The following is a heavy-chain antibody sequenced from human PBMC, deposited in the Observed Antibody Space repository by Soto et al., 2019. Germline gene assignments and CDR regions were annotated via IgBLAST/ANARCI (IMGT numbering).Heavy chain of an antibody. CDR1: GYIYSGYW. V-gene: IGHV5-10-1*01. J-gene: IGHJ4*02. Sequence: KGTGYIYSGYWLASFGQKTGHGLDWMGRIDPSDSQTYYSPSFRGHVTISVTKSITTVFLQWSSLRASDTAMYYCARQIYDSDTGPNFQYSFDSWGQRTLVTVSS. D-gene: IGHD3-22*01. CDR2: IDPSDSQT. CDR3: ARQIYDSDTGPNFQYSFDS.